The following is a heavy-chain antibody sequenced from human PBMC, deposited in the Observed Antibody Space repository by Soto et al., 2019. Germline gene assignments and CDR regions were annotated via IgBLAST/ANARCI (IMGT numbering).Heavy chain of an antibody. CDR3: AAPGAYTYYDFWSGYPYYYGMDV. J-gene: IGHJ6*02. Sequence: GGSLRLSCAASGFTFSSYAMSWVRQAPGKWLEWVSAISGSGGSTYYADSVKGRFTISRDNSKNTLYLQMNSLRAEDTAVYYCAAPGAYTYYDFWSGYPYYYGMDVWGQGTTVTVSS. CDR1: GFTFSSYA. D-gene: IGHD3-3*01. V-gene: IGHV3-23*01. CDR2: ISGSGGST.